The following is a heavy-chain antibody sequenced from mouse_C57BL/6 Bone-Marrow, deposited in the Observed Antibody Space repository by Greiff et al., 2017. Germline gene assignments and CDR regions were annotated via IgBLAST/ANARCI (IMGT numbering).Heavy chain of an antibody. Sequence: EVKLVESGGDLVKPGGSLKLSCAASGFTFSSYGMSWVRQTPDKRLEWVATISSGGSYTYYPDSVKGRFTISRENAKNTLYLQMSSLKSEDTAMYYCGRRSEFDVWGTGTTVTVSS. V-gene: IGHV5-6*02. CDR3: GRRSEFDV. J-gene: IGHJ1*03. CDR2: ISSGGSYT. D-gene: IGHD3-1*01. CDR1: GFTFSSYG.